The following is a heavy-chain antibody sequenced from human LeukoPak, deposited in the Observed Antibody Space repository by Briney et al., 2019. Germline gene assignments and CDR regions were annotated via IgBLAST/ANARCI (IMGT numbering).Heavy chain of an antibody. CDR2: IWYDGSNK. Sequence: GGSLRLSCAASGFTFSSYGMHWVRQAPGKGLEWVAVIWYDGSNKYYADSVKGRSTISRDNSKNTLYLQMNSLRAEDTAVYYCAREFGYSSSGREGGFYYYGMDVWGQGTTVTVSS. D-gene: IGHD6-6*01. CDR3: AREFGYSSSGREGGFYYYGMDV. CDR1: GFTFSSYG. J-gene: IGHJ6*02. V-gene: IGHV3-33*01.